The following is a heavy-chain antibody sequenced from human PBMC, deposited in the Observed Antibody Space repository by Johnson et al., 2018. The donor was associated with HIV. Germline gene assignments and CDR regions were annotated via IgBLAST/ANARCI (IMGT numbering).Heavy chain of an antibody. V-gene: IGHV3-30*02. D-gene: IGHD3-3*01. J-gene: IGHJ3*02. CDR2: IRYDGSNK. CDR3: TTGELWNGYYLHDAFDI. Sequence: QVQLVESGGGVVRPGGSLRLSCAASGFTFSSHGMHWVRQAPGKGLEWVAFIRYDGSNKYYADSVKGRFTISRDNSKNTLYLQMNSLKTEDTAVYYCTTGELWNGYYLHDAFDIWGQGTMVTVSS. CDR1: GFTFSSHG.